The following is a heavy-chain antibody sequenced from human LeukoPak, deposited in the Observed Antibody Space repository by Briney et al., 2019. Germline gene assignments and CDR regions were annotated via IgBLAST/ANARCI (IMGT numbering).Heavy chain of an antibody. J-gene: IGHJ4*02. V-gene: IGHV3-48*01. Sequence: GGSLRLSCAASGVTFSSYSMNWVRQAPGKGLEWVSYISSSSSTIYYADSVKGRFTISRDNAKNSLYLQMNTLRAEDTAVYYCERGSGSYFFWGQGTLVTVSS. D-gene: IGHD1-26*01. CDR1: GVTFSSYS. CDR2: ISSSSSTI. CDR3: ERGSGSYFF.